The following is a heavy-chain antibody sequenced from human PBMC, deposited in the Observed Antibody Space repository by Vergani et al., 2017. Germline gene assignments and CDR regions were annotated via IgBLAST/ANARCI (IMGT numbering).Heavy chain of an antibody. D-gene: IGHD2-21*02. V-gene: IGHV3-23*01. J-gene: IGHJ4*02. Sequence: EVQLLESGGGLVQPGGSLRLSCAASGFTFSSYAMSWVRQAPGKGLEWVSAISGSVGSIYYADSVKGRFTISRDTSKNTLYLQMKSLGAEDTAVYYCAKDSTVVTAIVPDYWGQGTLVTVSS. CDR2: ISGSVGSI. CDR3: AKDSTVVTAIVPDY. CDR1: GFTFSSYA.